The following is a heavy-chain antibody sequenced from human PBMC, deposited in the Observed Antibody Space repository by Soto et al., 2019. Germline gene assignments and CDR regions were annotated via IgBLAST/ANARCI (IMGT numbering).Heavy chain of an antibody. Sequence: SSTLSLTCAVNGSSLRGIDWSWVRQPPGKGLEWIGEINQSGSTNYDPSLKSRVTISKDTSKNQVSLRLSSVTAADTAKYYCARDPNGNAFDIWGRGTMVT. D-gene: IGHD1-26*01. CDR1: GSSLRGID. J-gene: IGHJ3*02. V-gene: IGHV4-34*01. CDR3: ARDPNGNAFDI. CDR2: INQSGST.